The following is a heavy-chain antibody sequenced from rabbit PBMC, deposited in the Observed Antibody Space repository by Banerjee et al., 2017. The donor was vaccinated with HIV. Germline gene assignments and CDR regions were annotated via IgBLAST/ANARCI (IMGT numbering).Heavy chain of an antibody. CDR1: GIDFSIYY. Sequence: QQQLEESGGGLVKPGGTLTLTCKASGIDFSIYYMCWVRQAPGKGLEWIAWIDPDNDGNTAYASWAKGRFTISKTSSTTVTLQMTSLTAADTATYFCARHRAGGYGHDLWGPGTLVTVS. D-gene: IGHD1-1*01. J-gene: IGHJ6*01. CDR3: ARHRAGGYGHDL. CDR2: IDPDNDGNT. V-gene: IGHV1S45*01.